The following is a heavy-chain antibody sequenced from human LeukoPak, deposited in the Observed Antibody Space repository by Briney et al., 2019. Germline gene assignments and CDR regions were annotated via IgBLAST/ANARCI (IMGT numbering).Heavy chain of an antibody. V-gene: IGHV4-39*07. CDR1: GGSISSSSYY. Sequence: PSETLSLTCTVSGGSISSSSYYWGWIRQPPGKGLEWIGSIYYSGSTYYNPSLKSRVTISVDTSKNQFSLKLSSVTAADTAVYYCARAATGSYFNWGQGTLVTVSS. CDR3: ARAATGSYFN. CDR2: IYYSGST. D-gene: IGHD1-26*01. J-gene: IGHJ4*02.